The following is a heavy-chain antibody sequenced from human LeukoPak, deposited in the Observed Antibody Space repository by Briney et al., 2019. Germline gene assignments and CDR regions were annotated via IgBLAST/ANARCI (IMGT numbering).Heavy chain of an antibody. J-gene: IGHJ5*02. CDR1: GGSISSYY. CDR2: IYYSGST. Sequence: SETLSLTCTVSGGSISSYYWSWIRQPPGKGLEWIGSIYYSGSTYYDPSLKSRVTISVDTSKDQFSLKLSSVTAADTAVYYCARDEVCSGGSCYFGWFDPWGQGTLVTVSS. D-gene: IGHD2-15*01. CDR3: ARDEVCSGGSCYFGWFDP. V-gene: IGHV4-59*12.